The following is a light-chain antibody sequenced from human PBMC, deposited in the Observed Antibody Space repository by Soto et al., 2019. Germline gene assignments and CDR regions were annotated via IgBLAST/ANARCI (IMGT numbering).Light chain of an antibody. J-gene: IGKJ5*01. Sequence: EIVMTQSPATLSLSPGERVTLSCRASQSVSSYFASYQQKPGQPPRLLIYGASTSATGSPASFSGSGSGTEFTLPISSLLSPDVSGDYCQQYNDCPSITFGEGTRLEI. CDR1: QSVSSY. CDR2: GAS. V-gene: IGKV3-15*01. CDR3: QQYNDCPSIT.